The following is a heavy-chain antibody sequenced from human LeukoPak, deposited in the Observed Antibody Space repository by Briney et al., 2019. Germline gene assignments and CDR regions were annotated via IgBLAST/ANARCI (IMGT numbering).Heavy chain of an antibody. CDR1: GGSISSSSYY. J-gene: IGHJ5*02. D-gene: IGHD3-10*01. V-gene: IGHV4-39*07. Sequence: SETLSLTCTVSGGSISSSSYYWGWIRQPPGKGLEWIGSIYYSGSTYYNPSLKSRVTISVDTSKNQFSLKLTSVTAADTAVYYCARGFGHPWGQGTLVTVSS. CDR3: ARGFGHP. CDR2: IYYSGST.